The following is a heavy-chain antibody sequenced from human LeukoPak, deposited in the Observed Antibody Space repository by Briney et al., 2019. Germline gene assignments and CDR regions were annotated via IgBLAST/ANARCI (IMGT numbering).Heavy chain of an antibody. D-gene: IGHD3-10*01. J-gene: IGHJ3*02. V-gene: IGHV3-48*03. CDR1: VFAFHIYE. CDR3: ARVSGCNSARVDFFDI. CDR2: VSSSGSYI. Sequence: GGSLTLSCPGCVFAFHIYELHLVLQAPGQGLEWVSYVSSSGSYIQYAESVKGRFTISRDNAEKSLFLQMNSLRDEDTAVYYCARVSGCNSARVDFFDIWGRGTMVTVSS.